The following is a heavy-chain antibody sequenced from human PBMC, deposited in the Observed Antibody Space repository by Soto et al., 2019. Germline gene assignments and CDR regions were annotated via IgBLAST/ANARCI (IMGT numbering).Heavy chain of an antibody. Sequence: SVKVSCKASGGTLSSYAISWVRQAPGQGLEWMGGIIPIFGTANYAQKFQGRVTITADESTSTAYMELSSLRSEDTAVYYCATFRIPLYYYYYYGMDVWGQGTTVTVSS. CDR1: GGTLSSYA. CDR3: ATFRIPLYYYYYYGMDV. V-gene: IGHV1-69*13. CDR2: IIPIFGTA. J-gene: IGHJ6*02.